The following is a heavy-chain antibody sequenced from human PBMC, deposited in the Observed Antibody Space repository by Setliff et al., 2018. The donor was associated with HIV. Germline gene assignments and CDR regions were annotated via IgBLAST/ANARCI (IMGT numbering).Heavy chain of an antibody. Sequence: GASVKVSCKASGGTFSSYTINWVRQAPGQGLEWMGGIIPIFGMANYARKFQGRVTITTDESTSTAYMELSSLRSEDTAVYYCARGMAVAGDSPDYWGQGTLVTVSS. CDR2: IIPIFGMA. CDR1: GGTFSSYT. J-gene: IGHJ4*02. V-gene: IGHV1-69*05. CDR3: ARGMAVAGDSPDY. D-gene: IGHD2-15*01.